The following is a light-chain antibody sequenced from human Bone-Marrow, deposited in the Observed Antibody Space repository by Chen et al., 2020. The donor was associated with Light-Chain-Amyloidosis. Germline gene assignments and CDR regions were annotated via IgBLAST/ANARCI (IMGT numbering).Light chain of an antibody. Sequence: QSALTQPASVSGSPGQSITISCTGTSSDVGSYNLVSWYQQHPGKAPKLMIYEGSKRPSGVSNRFCGSKSGNTASLTISGLEAEDEADYYCCSYAGSRPYVFGTETKVTHL. J-gene: IGLJ1*01. CDR3: CSYAGSRPYV. CDR1: SSDVGSYNL. CDR2: EGS. V-gene: IGLV2-23*01.